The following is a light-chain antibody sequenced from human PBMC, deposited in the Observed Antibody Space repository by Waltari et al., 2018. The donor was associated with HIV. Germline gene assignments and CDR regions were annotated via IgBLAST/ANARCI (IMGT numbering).Light chain of an antibody. Sequence: DIVMTQSPDSLPLSLGEKATIRCKSSQSLLYRSKNKNYLAWYRQRPGTPPELLIYQAFTRESGVPDRFSGSGSGTDFILTITSLQADDVATYFCQQYYSLPWTFGQGTKVEIK. CDR3: QQYYSLPWT. J-gene: IGKJ1*01. CDR2: QAF. V-gene: IGKV4-1*01. CDR1: QSLLYRSKNKNY.